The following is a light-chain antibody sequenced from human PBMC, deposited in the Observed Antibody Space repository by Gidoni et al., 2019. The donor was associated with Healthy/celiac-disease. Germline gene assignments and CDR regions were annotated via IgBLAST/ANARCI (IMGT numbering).Light chain of an antibody. V-gene: IGKV1-8*01. CDR3: QQFYSYPPGT. CDR1: QGISSS. CDR2: AAS. Sequence: AIRMTQSPSSLSASTGDRVTITCRASQGISSSLAWYQQKPGKAPKLLIYAASTLQSGVPSRFSGSGSGTDFTLTISCLQSEDFATYYCQQFYSYPPGTFGQGTKVEIK. J-gene: IGKJ1*01.